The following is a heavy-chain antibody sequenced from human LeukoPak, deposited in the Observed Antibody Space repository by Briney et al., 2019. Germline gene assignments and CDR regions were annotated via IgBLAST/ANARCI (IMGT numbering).Heavy chain of an antibody. CDR1: GDSVSSNSVA. J-gene: IGHJ4*02. D-gene: IGHD1-26*01. V-gene: IGHV6-1*01. CDR2: TYYRSKWYY. Sequence: SQTLSLTCAISGDSVSSNSVAWNWIRQSPSRGLEWLGRTYYRSKWYYDYAVAVKSRISINPDTSKNQFSLQLSSVTPEDTAVYYCARDPVGGSTIFDYWGQGTLVTVSS. CDR3: ARDPVGGSTIFDY.